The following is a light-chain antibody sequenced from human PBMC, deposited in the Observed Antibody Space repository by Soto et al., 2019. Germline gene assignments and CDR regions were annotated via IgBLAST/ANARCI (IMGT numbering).Light chain of an antibody. J-gene: IGKJ4*01. CDR1: QGSDSY. CDR3: QQTRSYPST. CDR2: ETS. V-gene: IGKV1-9*01. Sequence: IQLTQSPSSLSASVGDRVTITCRASQGSDSYLAWYQQRPGKVPQLLLYETSILQSGVSSRFSGSGSGTDFTLTISSLQAEDFATYYCQQTRSYPSTFGGGTKVEIK.